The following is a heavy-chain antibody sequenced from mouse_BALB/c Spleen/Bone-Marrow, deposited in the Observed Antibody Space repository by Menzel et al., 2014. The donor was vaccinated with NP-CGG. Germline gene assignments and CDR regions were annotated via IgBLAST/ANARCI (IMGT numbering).Heavy chain of an antibody. J-gene: IGHJ3*01. Sequence: VQLQQSGAELVRPGASVKLSCKALGYTFTDYEMHWVKQTPVNGLEWIGAIHPGSGNTAYNQKFKGKATLTADKPSSTAYMELSSLTSEDSAVYYCIRGNYRCSWFAYWGQGTLVTVSA. CDR2: IHPGSGNT. V-gene: IGHV1-15*01. CDR3: IRGNYRCSWFAY. CDR1: GYTFTDYE. D-gene: IGHD2-1*01.